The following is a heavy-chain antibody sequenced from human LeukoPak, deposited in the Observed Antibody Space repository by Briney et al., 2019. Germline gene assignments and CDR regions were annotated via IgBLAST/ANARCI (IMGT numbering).Heavy chain of an antibody. D-gene: IGHD5-18*01. CDR1: GGSFSGYY. J-gene: IGHJ4*02. CDR3: ARGRGGYSYGNLDY. Sequence: PSETLSLTCAVYGGSFSGYYWSWIRQPPGKGLEWIGEINHSGSTNYNPSLKSRVTISVDTSKNQFSLKLSSVTAADTAVYYCARGRGGYSYGNLDYWGQGTLVTVSS. V-gene: IGHV4-34*01. CDR2: INHSGST.